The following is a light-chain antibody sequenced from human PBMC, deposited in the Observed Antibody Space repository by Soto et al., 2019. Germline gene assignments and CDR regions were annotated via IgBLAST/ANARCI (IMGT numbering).Light chain of an antibody. CDR3: QKYNSAPPIT. CDR1: QGISNY. V-gene: IGKV1-27*01. CDR2: AAS. J-gene: IGKJ3*01. Sequence: DIQMTQSPSSLSASVGDRVTITCRASQGISNYLAWYQQKPGKVPKLLIYAASTLQSGVPSRFSGSGSGTDFTHTISSLQPEDVATYYCQKYNSAPPITFGPRTKVDIK.